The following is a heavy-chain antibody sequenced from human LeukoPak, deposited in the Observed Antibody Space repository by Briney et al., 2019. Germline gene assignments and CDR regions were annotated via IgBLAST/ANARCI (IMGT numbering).Heavy chain of an antibody. V-gene: IGHV1-18*01. Sequence: ASVKVSCKASGYTFTSYGISWVRQAPGQRLEWMGWISAYNGNTNYAQKLQGRVTMTTDTSTSTAYMELRSLRSDDTAVYYCARDDNYYDSSGYYPTHIDYWGQGTLVTVSS. CDR3: ARDDNYYDSSGYYPTHIDY. J-gene: IGHJ4*02. CDR2: ISAYNGNT. D-gene: IGHD3-22*01. CDR1: GYTFTSYG.